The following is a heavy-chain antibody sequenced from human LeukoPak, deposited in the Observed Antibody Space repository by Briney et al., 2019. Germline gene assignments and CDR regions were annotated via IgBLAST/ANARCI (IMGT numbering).Heavy chain of an antibody. J-gene: IGHJ4*02. V-gene: IGHV3-74*01. CDR2: INGYGSIT. CDR3: ARDEPTVTTGPPVGS. D-gene: IGHD4-17*01. CDR1: GFTFETYW. Sequence: GGSLRLSCAASGFTFETYWMHWVRQAPGKGLEWVSCINGYGSITNYGDTVKGRFTISRDNAKNTLYLQMNSLRVEDTAVYYCARDEPTVTTGPPVGSWGQGTLVTVSS.